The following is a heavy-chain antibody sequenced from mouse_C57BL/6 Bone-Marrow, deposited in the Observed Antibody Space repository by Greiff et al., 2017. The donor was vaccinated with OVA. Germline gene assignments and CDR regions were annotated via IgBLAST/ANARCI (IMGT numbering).Heavy chain of an antibody. CDR2: IRYDGST. Sequence: EVQLMESGPGLVKPSQSLSLTCSVTGYSITSGYYWNWIRQFPGNKLEWVGYIRYDGSTNYNPSLKNRISITRDTSKNQFFLKLNSVTTEDTATYYCARGYDSYPLYWYCDVWGTGTTVTVSS. CDR1: GYSITSGYY. V-gene: IGHV3-6*01. J-gene: IGHJ1*03. D-gene: IGHD2-3*01. CDR3: ARGYDSYPLYWYCDV.